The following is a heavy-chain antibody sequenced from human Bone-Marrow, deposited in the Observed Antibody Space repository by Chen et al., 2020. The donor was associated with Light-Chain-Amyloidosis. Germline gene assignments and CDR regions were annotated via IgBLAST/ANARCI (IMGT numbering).Heavy chain of an antibody. J-gene: IGHJ4*02. Sequence: LKISCKGSGYTFPNYWIGWLRQMPGKGLEWMGVIYPDDSDARYSPSFEGQVTISADKSITTAXXXXXXXXAXXXXXYYCARRRDGYNFDYWGQGTLVTVSS. CDR1: GYTFPNYW. V-gene: IGHV5-51*01. D-gene: IGHD2-21*01. CDR3: ARRRDGYNFDY. CDR2: IYPDDSDA.